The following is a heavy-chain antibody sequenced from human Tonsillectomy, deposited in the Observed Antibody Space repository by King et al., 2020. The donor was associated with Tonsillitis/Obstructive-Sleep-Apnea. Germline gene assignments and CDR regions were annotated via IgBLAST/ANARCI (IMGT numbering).Heavy chain of an antibody. Sequence: VQLVESGGGVVQPGRSLRLSCAASGFTFSSYAMHWVRQAPGKGLEWVAVISYDGSNKYYADSVKGRFTISRDNSKNTLYLQMNSLRAEDTAVYYCARDRAGKHYYYYDRDVGGKGTTVTVPS. V-gene: IGHV3-30*04. CDR1: GFTFSSYA. CDR2: ISYDGSNK. J-gene: IGHJ6*03. D-gene: IGHD3-10*01. CDR3: ARDRAGKHYYYYDRDV.